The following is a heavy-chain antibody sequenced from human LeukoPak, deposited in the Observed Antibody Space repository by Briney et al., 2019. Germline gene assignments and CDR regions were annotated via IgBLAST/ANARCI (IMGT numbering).Heavy chain of an antibody. CDR2: IYYSGST. CDR1: GGSISSYY. D-gene: IGHD4-4*01. CDR3: ARGLYSNYALDV. Sequence: KASETLSLTCTVSGGSISSYYWSWIRQPPGKGLEWIGYIYYSGSTNYNPSLKSRVTISVDTSKNQFSLKLSSVTAADTAVYYCARGLYSNYALDVWGQGTTVTVSS. V-gene: IGHV4-59*12. J-gene: IGHJ6*02.